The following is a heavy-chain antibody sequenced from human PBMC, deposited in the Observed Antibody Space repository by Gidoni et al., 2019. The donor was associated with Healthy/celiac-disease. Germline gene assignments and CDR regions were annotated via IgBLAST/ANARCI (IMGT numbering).Heavy chain of an antibody. D-gene: IGHD3-10*01. V-gene: IGHV1-69*01. CDR3: ARGNRGVITHFDY. CDR1: AGTFSSYA. Sequence: QVQLVQSGAELKKPGSSVEVSCKASAGTFSSYAISWVRQAPGQGLEWMGGIIPICGTANYAQKCQGRVTITADESTSTAYMELSSLRSEDTAVYYCARGNRGVITHFDYWGQGTLVTVSS. CDR2: IIPICGTA. J-gene: IGHJ4*02.